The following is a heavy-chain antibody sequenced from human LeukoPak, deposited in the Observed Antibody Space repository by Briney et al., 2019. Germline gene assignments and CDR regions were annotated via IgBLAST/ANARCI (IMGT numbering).Heavy chain of an antibody. Sequence: GGSLRLTCAASGFKFSSYEMNWVRQAPGKGLGWVSYISSSGSTIYYADSVKGRFTISRDNAKNSLNLQMNSLRAEDTAVYFCARVLSSYDFHHYFYYMDLWGKGTTVTISS. V-gene: IGHV3-48*03. D-gene: IGHD5-12*01. CDR3: ARVLSSYDFHHYFYYMDL. CDR1: GFKFSSYE. J-gene: IGHJ6*03. CDR2: ISSSGSTI.